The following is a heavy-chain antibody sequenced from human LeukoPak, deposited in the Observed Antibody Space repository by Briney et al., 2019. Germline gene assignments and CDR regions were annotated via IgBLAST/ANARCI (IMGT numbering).Heavy chain of an antibody. Sequence: ASVKVSCKTSGYTFTGYYIHWVRQAPGQGLEWMGWINPNSGGTNYAQKFQGRVTMTRDTSISTAYMELSRLRSDDTAVYYCAGPGMVRGVIIAGVYWGQGTLVTVSS. V-gene: IGHV1-2*02. CDR1: GYTFTGYY. D-gene: IGHD3-10*01. CDR2: INPNSGGT. J-gene: IGHJ4*02. CDR3: AGPGMVRGVIIAGVY.